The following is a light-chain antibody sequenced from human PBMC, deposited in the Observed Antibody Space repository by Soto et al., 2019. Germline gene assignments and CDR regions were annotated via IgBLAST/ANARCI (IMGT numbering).Light chain of an antibody. Sequence: VLTQSRGTLSLSPRERAPLSRRASQSVSSNLAWYQQKPGQAPRLLIYGASTRATGIPARFSGSGSGTEFTLTISSLQSEDFAVYYCQQYNNWPRTFGQGTKVDIK. CDR3: QQYNNWPRT. J-gene: IGKJ1*01. CDR2: GAS. V-gene: IGKV3-15*01. CDR1: QSVSSN.